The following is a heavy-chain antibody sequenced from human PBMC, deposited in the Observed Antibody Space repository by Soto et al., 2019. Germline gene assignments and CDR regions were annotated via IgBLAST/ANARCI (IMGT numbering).Heavy chain of an antibody. CDR2: IYYSGTT. J-gene: IGHJ2*01. CDR3: XXXHXXXXXXXYLDL. CDR1: GGSIXSDGSY. V-gene: IGHV4-31*03. Sequence: QVQLQESGPGLVXXSXTXSLTCTVSGGSIXSDGSYWSWIRQSPGEGLEWLGYIYYSGTTYYNPSLKSRVSISLDTSKNQFSLKLSSVTAADTAIYYXXXXHXXXXXXXYLDLWGRGTLVTVSS.